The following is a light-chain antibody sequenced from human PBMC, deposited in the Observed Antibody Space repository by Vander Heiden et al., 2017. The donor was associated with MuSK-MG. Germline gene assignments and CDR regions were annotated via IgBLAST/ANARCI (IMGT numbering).Light chain of an antibody. V-gene: IGKV1-39*01. CDR1: QSISSY. CDR3: QQNYSTPQLT. Sequence: ESQMTQSPSSLSASVGDRVTITCRASQSISSYLNWYQQKPGKAPKLLIYAASSLQSGVPSRFSGSGCGTDFTLTISSRQPEDFAAYYCQQNYSTPQLTFGGGTKVEIK. CDR2: AAS. J-gene: IGKJ4*01.